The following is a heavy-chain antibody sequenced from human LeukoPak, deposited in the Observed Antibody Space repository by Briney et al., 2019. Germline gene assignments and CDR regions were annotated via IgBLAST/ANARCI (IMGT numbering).Heavy chain of an antibody. Sequence: ASVKVSCKASGYTFTSYGISGVRQAPGQGLEWMGWISAYNGNTNYAQKLQGRVTMTTDTSTSTAYMELRSLRSDDTAVYYCARDAPLGDGHYVAYFQHWGQGTLVRVSS. CDR3: ARDAPLGDGHYVAYFQH. V-gene: IGHV1-18*01. J-gene: IGHJ1*01. CDR2: ISAYNGNT. CDR1: GYTFTSYG. D-gene: IGHD4-17*01.